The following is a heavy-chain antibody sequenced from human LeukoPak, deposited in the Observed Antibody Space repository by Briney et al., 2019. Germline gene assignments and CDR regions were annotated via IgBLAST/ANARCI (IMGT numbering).Heavy chain of an antibody. J-gene: IGHJ4*02. CDR2: ISYDGSNK. Sequence: HAGGSLRLSCAASGFTFSSCGMHWVRQAPGKGLEWVAVISYDGSNKYYADSVKGRFTISRDNSKNTLYLQMNSLRAEDTAVDYCARNSRRYSYGYFDYWGQGTLVTVSS. CDR1: GFTFSSCG. V-gene: IGHV3-30*19. D-gene: IGHD5-18*01. CDR3: ARNSRRYSYGYFDY.